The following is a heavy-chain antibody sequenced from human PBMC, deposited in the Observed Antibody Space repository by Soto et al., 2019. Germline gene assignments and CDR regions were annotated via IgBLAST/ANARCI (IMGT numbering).Heavy chain of an antibody. Sequence: GGSLRLSCAASGFTFSSYWMSWVRQAPGKGLEWVANIKQDGSEKYYVDSVKGRFTISRDNAKNSLYLQMNSLRAEDTAVYYCARGIVVVVASNRGAFDIWGQGTMVTVSS. CDR3: ARGIVVVVASNRGAFDI. V-gene: IGHV3-7*03. J-gene: IGHJ3*02. CDR2: IKQDGSEK. CDR1: GFTFSSYW. D-gene: IGHD2-15*01.